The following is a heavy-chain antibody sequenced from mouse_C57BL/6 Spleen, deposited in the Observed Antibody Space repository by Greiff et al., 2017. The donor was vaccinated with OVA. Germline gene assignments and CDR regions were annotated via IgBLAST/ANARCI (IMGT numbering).Heavy chain of an antibody. CDR1: GYTFTDYY. CDR3: ASYDYEGAWFAY. CDR2: INPNNGGT. D-gene: IGHD2-4*01. J-gene: IGHJ3*01. V-gene: IGHV1-26*01. Sequence: EVQLQQSGPELVKPGASVKISCKASGYTFTDYYMNWVKQSHGKSLEWIGDINPNNGGTSYNQKFKGKATLTVDKSSSTAYMELRSLTSEDSAVYYCASYDYEGAWFAYWGQGTLVTVSA.